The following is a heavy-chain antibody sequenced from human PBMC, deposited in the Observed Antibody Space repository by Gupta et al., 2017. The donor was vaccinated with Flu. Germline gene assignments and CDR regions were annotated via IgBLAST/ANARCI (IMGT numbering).Heavy chain of an antibody. D-gene: IGHD3-3*01. Sequence: EVQLVESGGGLVQPGRSLTTSCEASGLPFTYPYMDRAPKAPGKGPEWVGRIRIQAKNYTTEYAAAVQGRFTISRDDSRNSLHLQMNSLKTEDTAVYYCARAFTIATDQFDYWGQGTLVTVSS. CDR1: GLPFTYPY. CDR2: IRIQAKNYTT. CDR3: ARAFTIATDQFDY. J-gene: IGHJ4*02. V-gene: IGHV3-72*01.